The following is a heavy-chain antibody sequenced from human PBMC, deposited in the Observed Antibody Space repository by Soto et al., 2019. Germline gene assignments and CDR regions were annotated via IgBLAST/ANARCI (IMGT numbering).Heavy chain of an antibody. Sequence: QVQLVQSGAEVKKPGSSVKVSCKASGGTFSSDAISGVRQAPGQGLEWMGGIIPIFGTANYTQKFQGRVTITADKSTNTAYMEMSSLRSEDTAVYYCARDRDYGSGSYCTPPPGMDAWGQGTTVTVSS. J-gene: IGHJ6*02. CDR2: IIPIFGTA. V-gene: IGHV1-69*06. D-gene: IGHD3-10*01. CDR3: ARDRDYGSGSYCTPPPGMDA. CDR1: GGTFSSDA.